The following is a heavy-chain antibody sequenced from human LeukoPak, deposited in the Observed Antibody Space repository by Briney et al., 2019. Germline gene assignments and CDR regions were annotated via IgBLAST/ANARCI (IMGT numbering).Heavy chain of an antibody. Sequence: GGSLSLSCAASGFTFSSYAMNWVRQAPGQGLEWVSGINSDGSSRSYADSVKGRFTISRDNAKNTLYLQMNSLRAEDTAVYYCARGLSIGVIGGLTAFDIWGQGTMVTVS. CDR2: INSDGSSR. V-gene: IGHV3-74*01. D-gene: IGHD6-19*01. CDR3: ARGLSIGVIGGLTAFDI. J-gene: IGHJ3*02. CDR1: GFTFSSYA.